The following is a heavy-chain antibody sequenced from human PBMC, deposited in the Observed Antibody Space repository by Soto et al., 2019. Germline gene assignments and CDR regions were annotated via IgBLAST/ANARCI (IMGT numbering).Heavy chain of an antibody. CDR2: INSDGSST. CDR1: GFTFSSYW. D-gene: IGHD6-25*01. V-gene: IGHV3-74*01. CDR3: ARKHSGGAFDD. Sequence: EVQLVESGGGLVQPGGSLRLSCAASGFTFSSYWMHWVRQAPGKGLVWVSRINSDGSSTNSADSVKGRFTISSDNAKNTGYLQMNSLRAEDTDVYYCARKHSGGAFDDWGQGTLVTVSS. J-gene: IGHJ4*02.